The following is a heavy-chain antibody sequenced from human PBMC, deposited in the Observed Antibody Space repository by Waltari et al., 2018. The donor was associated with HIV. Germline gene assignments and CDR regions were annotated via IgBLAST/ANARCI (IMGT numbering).Heavy chain of an antibody. V-gene: IGHV1-18*01. CDR2: IIAYNGNT. J-gene: IGHJ6*02. CDR1: GYTFTSYG. D-gene: IGHD4-17*01. Sequence: QVQLVQSGAEVKKPGASVKVSCKASGYTFTSYGISWVRQAPGQGLEWMGWIIAYNGNTNYAQKLQGRVTMTTDTSTSTAYMELRSLRSDDTAVYYCASVKDYGDYGYHGMDVWGQGTTVTVSS. CDR3: ASVKDYGDYGYHGMDV.